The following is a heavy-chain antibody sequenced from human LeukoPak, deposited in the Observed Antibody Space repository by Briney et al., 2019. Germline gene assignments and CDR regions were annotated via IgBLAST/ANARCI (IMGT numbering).Heavy chain of an antibody. J-gene: IGHJ4*02. Sequence: GGSLRLSCAASGFTFSSYAMSWVRQAPGKGLEWVSAISGSGGSTYYADSVKGRFTISRDNSKNTLYLQMNSLRPEDTAVYYCAKDGQLGGSSWFTLYFDYWGQGTLVTVSS. CDR1: GFTFSSYA. D-gene: IGHD6-13*01. CDR3: AKDGQLGGSSWFTLYFDY. V-gene: IGHV3-23*01. CDR2: ISGSGGST.